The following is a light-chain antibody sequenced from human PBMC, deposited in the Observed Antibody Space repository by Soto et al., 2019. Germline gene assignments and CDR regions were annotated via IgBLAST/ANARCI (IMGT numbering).Light chain of an antibody. CDR3: QQRSNWTSLT. Sequence: EIVLIEAPDNLSLSPGERTTLSCRASQSCGSYLAWYQHKPGQAPRLLISDASNRATGIPARFSGSGSETDFTLTISSLEPEDSAVYYCQQRSNWTSLTFGGGTKVDI. J-gene: IGKJ4*01. CDR1: QSCGSY. V-gene: IGKV3-11*01. CDR2: DAS.